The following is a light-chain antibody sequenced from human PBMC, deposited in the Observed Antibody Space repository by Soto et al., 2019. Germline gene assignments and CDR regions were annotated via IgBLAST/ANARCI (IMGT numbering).Light chain of an antibody. CDR2: GAS. V-gene: IGKV3-20*01. CDR1: QSVTSGY. Sequence: EIVLTQSPGTLSLSPGERATLSCRASQSVTSGYLAWYQRKPGQAPRLLIYGASSRATGIPDRFSGSGSGTDVSLTISRLEPEDFAVYYCQQYGDSLLTFGGGTRVEMK. CDR3: QQYGDSLLT. J-gene: IGKJ4*01.